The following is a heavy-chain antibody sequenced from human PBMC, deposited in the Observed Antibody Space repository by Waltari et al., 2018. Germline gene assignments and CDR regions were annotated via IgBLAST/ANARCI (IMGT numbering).Heavy chain of an antibody. CDR3: AKDPNSLRGYFGDY. J-gene: IGHJ4*02. CDR1: GFTFTNYA. D-gene: IGHD3-22*01. CDR2: ISGSGDST. Sequence: EVQLLESGGGLVQPGGSLRLSCAASGFTFTNYAMTWVRQAPGKGLEWVSAISGSGDSTYYAGSVKGRFTISRDNSKNTVYLQMNSLRAEDTALYYCAKDPNSLRGYFGDYWGQGTLVTVSS. V-gene: IGHV3-23*01.